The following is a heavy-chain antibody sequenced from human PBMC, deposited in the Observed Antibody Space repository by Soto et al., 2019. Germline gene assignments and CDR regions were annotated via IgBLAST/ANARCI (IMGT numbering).Heavy chain of an antibody. CDR2: IDPSDSQT. Sequence: GESLKISCKGSGYSFAGYWITWVRQKPGKGLEWMGRIDPSDSQTYYSPSFRGHVTISVTKSITTVFLQWSSLRASDTAVYYCARGFSAGKGSPPDFWGQGTLVTVSS. D-gene: IGHD3-10*01. CDR1: GYSFAGYW. CDR3: ARGFSAGKGSPPDF. J-gene: IGHJ4*02. V-gene: IGHV5-10-1*01.